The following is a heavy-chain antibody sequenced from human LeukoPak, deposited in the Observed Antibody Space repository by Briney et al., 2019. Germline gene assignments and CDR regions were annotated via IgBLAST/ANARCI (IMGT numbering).Heavy chain of an antibody. D-gene: IGHD1-26*01. V-gene: IGHV1-24*01. CDR1: GYTLTELS. J-gene: IGHJ4*02. Sequence: ASVKVSCKVSGYTLTELSMHWVRRAPGKGLEWMGGFDPEDGETIYAQKFQGRVTMTEDTSTDTAYMELSSLRSEDTAVYYCATETIVGATTDFDYWGQGTLVTVSS. CDR3: ATETIVGATTDFDY. CDR2: FDPEDGET.